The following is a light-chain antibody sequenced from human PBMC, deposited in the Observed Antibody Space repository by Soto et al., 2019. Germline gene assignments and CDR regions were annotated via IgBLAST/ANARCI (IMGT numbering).Light chain of an antibody. CDR1: QSISRY. V-gene: IGKV1-39*01. J-gene: IGKJ1*01. Sequence: DIEMTQSPSSLSASVGDRVTITCRASQSISRYLNWYQQKPGKPPTLLIYAASSLQSGVPSRFSGSGSGTDFTLTISGLQPEDFANYYCQQSYSFWTFGQGTKVEIK. CDR2: AAS. CDR3: QQSYSFWT.